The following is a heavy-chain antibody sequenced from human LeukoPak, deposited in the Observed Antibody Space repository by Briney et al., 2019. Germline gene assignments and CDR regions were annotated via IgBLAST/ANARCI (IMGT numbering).Heavy chain of an antibody. J-gene: IGHJ5*02. Sequence: SETLSLTCTVSGGSISSSSYYWGWIRQPPGKGLEWIGRIYTSGSTNYNPSLKSRVTISVDTSKNQFSLKLSSVTAADTAVYYCASYYDSSGWFDPWGQGTLVTVSS. D-gene: IGHD3-22*01. CDR1: GGSISSSSYY. V-gene: IGHV4-61*02. CDR3: ASYYDSSGWFDP. CDR2: IYTSGST.